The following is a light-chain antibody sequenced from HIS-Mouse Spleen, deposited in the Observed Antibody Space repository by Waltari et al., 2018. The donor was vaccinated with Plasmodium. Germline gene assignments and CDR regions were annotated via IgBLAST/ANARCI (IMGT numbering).Light chain of an antibody. Sequence: SYELTQPSSVSVSPGQTARITCSGAVLAKKYARWFQQKQGQAPVLVIYKDSERPSGIPERFSGSSSGTTVTLTIGGAQVEDEADYYCYSAADNNRVFGGGTKLTVL. J-gene: IGLJ3*02. CDR1: VLAKKY. CDR2: KDS. CDR3: YSAADNNRV. V-gene: IGLV3-27*01.